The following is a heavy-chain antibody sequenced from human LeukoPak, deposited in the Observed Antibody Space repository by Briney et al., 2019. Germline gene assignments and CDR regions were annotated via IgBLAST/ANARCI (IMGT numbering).Heavy chain of an antibody. D-gene: IGHD4-17*01. CDR3: ARDLGNTTVTTPGY. CDR1: GFTFINYA. J-gene: IGHJ4*02. CDR2: ISNSGGA. Sequence: GGSLRLSCAASGFTFINYAMSWVRQAPGKEPEWVSGISNSGGAFYADSVKGRFTISRNNSRNTLYLQMNSLRAEDTAVYYGARDLGNTTVTTPGYWGEGTLVTVSS. V-gene: IGHV3-23*01.